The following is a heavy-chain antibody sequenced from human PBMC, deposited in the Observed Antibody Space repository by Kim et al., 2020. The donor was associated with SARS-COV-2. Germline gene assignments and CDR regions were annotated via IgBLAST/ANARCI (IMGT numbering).Heavy chain of an antibody. CDR1: GFTFSSYE. V-gene: IGHV3-48*03. J-gene: IGHJ4*02. Sequence: GGSLRLSCAASGFTFSSYEMNWVRQGPGKGLEWVCYVSSSGTIIHYADSVKGRFTISRENAKNSLYLQMYSLRADDTAIYYCARGSGWLGRYNFDSWGQGTLVTVSS. D-gene: IGHD6-19*01. CDR3: ARGSGWLGRYNFDS. CDR2: VSSSGTII.